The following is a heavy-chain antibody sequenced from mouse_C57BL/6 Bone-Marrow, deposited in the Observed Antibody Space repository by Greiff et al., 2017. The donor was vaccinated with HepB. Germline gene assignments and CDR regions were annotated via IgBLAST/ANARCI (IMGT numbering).Heavy chain of an antibody. CDR2: IYPRSGNT. CDR1: GYTFTSYG. V-gene: IGHV1-81*01. Sequence: VQLQESGAELARPGASVKLSCKASGYTFTSYGISWVKQRTGQGLEWIGEIYPRSGNTYYNEKFKGKATLTADKSSSTAYMELRSLTSEDSAVYFCARWGYGSSYGAMDYWGQGPSVTVSS. CDR3: ARWGYGSSYGAMDY. J-gene: IGHJ4*01. D-gene: IGHD1-1*01.